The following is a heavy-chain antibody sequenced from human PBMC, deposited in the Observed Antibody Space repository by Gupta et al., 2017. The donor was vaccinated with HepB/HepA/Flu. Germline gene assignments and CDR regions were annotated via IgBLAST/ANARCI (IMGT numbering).Heavy chain of an antibody. J-gene: IGHJ4*02. CDR3: ARGHERMLFDY. D-gene: IGHD2-8*01. Sequence: QVQLVQSGAAVKKPGSSVKVSCKASGGTFSSYAISWVRQAPGQGLEWLGRIIPILGIANYAQKFQGRVTITADKSTSTAYMELSSLRSEDTAVYYCARGHERMLFDYWGQGILVTVST. CDR2: IIPILGIA. CDR1: GGTFSSYA. V-gene: IGHV1-69*04.